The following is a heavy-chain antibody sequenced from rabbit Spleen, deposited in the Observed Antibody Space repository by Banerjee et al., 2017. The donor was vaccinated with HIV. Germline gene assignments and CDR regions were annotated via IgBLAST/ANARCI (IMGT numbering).Heavy chain of an antibody. CDR1: GFSFSNSDY. Sequence: VESGGGLVKPGASLTLTCTASGFSFSNSDYMCWVRQAPGKGLEWISCIAGSSSDFTYSATWAKGRFTISKTSSTTVTLQMTSLTVADTATYFCARDTGTSFSTYGMDLWGQGTLVTVS. J-gene: IGHJ6*01. V-gene: IGHV1S40*01. CDR2: IAGSSSDFT. D-gene: IGHD7-1*01. CDR3: ARDTGTSFSTYGMDL.